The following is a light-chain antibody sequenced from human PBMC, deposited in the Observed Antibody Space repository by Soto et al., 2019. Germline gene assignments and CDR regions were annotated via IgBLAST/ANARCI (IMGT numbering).Light chain of an antibody. CDR2: GAS. CDR3: QQYGSSGWT. Sequence: EIVLTQSPGTLSLSPGERATLSCRASQSVSSIYLAWYQQKPGQAPRLLIYGASSRATGIPDRFSGSGSGTDFTLTISRLEPEDFAVYYCQQYGSSGWTFGQGPKVEIK. V-gene: IGKV3-20*01. CDR1: QSVSSIY. J-gene: IGKJ1*01.